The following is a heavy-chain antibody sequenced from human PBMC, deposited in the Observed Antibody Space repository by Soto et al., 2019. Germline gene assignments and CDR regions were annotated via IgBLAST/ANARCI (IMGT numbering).Heavy chain of an antibody. D-gene: IGHD5-18*01. J-gene: IGHJ5*02. CDR1: GYTFTTYG. CDR2: ISAYNGNT. V-gene: IGHV1-18*01. CDR3: ARRGNVDTEGGFDP. Sequence: QVHLVQSGAEVKKPGASVKVSCRASGYTFTTYGITWVRQAPGQGLEWMGWISAYNGNTNYAQKFQGRVTMTTDTSASTAYMELRSLRSDDTAVYYCARRGNVDTEGGFDPWGQGTLVTVSS.